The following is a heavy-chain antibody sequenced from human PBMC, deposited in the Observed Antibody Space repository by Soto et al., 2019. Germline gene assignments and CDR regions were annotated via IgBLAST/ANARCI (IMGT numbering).Heavy chain of an antibody. V-gene: IGHV4-34*01. D-gene: IGHD6-13*01. CDR2: INHSGST. CDR3: ARGQIAADGGDGMDV. CDR1: GGSFSGYY. Sequence: QVQLQQWGAGLLKPSETLSLTCAVYGGSFSGYYWSWIRQPPGKGLEWIGEINHSGSTNYNPSLKSRVHISVDTSKNQFSLKMSSVTAADTAVYYCARGQIAADGGDGMDVWGQGTTVTVSS. J-gene: IGHJ6*02.